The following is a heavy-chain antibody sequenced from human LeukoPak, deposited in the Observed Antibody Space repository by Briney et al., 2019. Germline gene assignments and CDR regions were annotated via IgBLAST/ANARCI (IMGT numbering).Heavy chain of an antibody. J-gene: IGHJ5*02. V-gene: IGHV3-7*03. CDR3: AREVDSSGSRFDP. CDR1: GFTFSSYW. CDR2: IKQDGSEK. Sequence: PGGSLRLSCAASGFTFSSYWMSWVRQAPGKGLEWVANIKQDGSEKYYVDSVKGRFTTSRDNAKNSLYLQMNSLRAEDTAVYYCAREVDSSGSRFDPWGQGTLVTVSS. D-gene: IGHD6-19*01.